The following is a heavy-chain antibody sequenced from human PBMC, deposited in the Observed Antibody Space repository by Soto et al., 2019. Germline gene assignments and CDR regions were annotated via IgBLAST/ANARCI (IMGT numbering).Heavy chain of an antibody. CDR1: GFAFSDFG. J-gene: IGHJ4*02. CDR2: IWHDGKNK. Sequence: QVQVVESGGGVVQPGRSLRLSCAAPGFAFSDFGMHWVRQAPGKGLEWVAVIWHDGKNKDYADYAKGRFTISRDNSRNILYLEMNSLRVEDTAVYYCARDPGQDEAMDYWGQGTLVTVSS. CDR3: ARDPGQDEAMDY. V-gene: IGHV3-33*01.